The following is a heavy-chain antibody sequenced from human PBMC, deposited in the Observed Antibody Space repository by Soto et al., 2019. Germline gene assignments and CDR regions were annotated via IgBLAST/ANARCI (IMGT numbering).Heavy chain of an antibody. CDR2: VHYSGST. CDR1: GASISSSY. J-gene: IGHJ3*02. D-gene: IGHD3-22*01. V-gene: IGHV4-59*01. Sequence: QVQLQESGPGLVKPSETLSLTCTVSGASISSSYWCWIRQSPGKGLEWIGYVHYSGSTKYNPSLKSRVTISVDTSKNQFSLKLSSVTAADTAVYYCARGYYDSRGQSNTFDIWGQGTMVTVSS. CDR3: ARGYYDSRGQSNTFDI.